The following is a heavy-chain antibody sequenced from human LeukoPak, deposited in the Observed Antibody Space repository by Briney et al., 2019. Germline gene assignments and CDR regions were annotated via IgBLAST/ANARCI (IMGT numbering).Heavy chain of an antibody. Sequence: SETLSLTCAVYGGSFSGYYWSWIRQPPGKGLEWIGEINHSGSTNYNPSLKSRVTISVDTSKNQFSLKLSSVTAADTAVYYCARDLDETLDIWGQGTMVTVSS. V-gene: IGHV4-34*01. J-gene: IGHJ3*02. CDR2: INHSGST. CDR1: GGSFSGYY. CDR3: ARDLDETLDI.